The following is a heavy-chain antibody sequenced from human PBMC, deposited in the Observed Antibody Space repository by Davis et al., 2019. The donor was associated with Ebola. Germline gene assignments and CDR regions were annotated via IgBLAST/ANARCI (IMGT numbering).Heavy chain of an antibody. Sequence: GESLKISCSASGFTFSSYAMHWVRQAPGKGLEYVSAISSNGGSTYYADSVKGRFTISRDNSKNTLYLQMSSLRAEDTAVYYCVKEHDFWSGIKDGDYWGQGTLVTVSS. J-gene: IGHJ4*02. CDR2: ISSNGGST. CDR1: GFTFSSYA. CDR3: VKEHDFWSGIKDGDY. D-gene: IGHD3-3*01. V-gene: IGHV3-64D*06.